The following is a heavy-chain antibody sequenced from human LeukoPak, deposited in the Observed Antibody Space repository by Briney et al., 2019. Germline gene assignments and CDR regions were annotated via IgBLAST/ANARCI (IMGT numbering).Heavy chain of an antibody. Sequence: ASVKVSCKASGYTFTSYYMHWVRQAPGQGLEWMGIINPSGGSTSYAQKFQGRVTMTRDTSTSTVYMELSSLRSEDTAVYYCARDLLVPAATNFNWFDPWGQGTLVTVSS. J-gene: IGHJ5*02. D-gene: IGHD2-2*01. CDR2: INPSGGST. V-gene: IGHV1-46*01. CDR3: ARDLLVPAATNFNWFDP. CDR1: GYTFTSYY.